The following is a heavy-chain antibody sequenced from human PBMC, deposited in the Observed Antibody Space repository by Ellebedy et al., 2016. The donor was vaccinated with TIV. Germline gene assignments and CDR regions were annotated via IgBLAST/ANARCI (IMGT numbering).Heavy chain of an antibody. Sequence: GESLKISCAVSGFNFSIYSMTWVRQAPGKGLEWVAVIWYDGSNKYYADSVKGRFTISRDNSKNTLYLQMNSLIAEDTAVYYCARDLPKIVATIRVGYGMDVWGQGTTVTVSS. CDR1: GFNFSIYS. CDR3: ARDLPKIVATIRVGYGMDV. D-gene: IGHD5-12*01. CDR2: IWYDGSNK. J-gene: IGHJ6*02. V-gene: IGHV3-33*08.